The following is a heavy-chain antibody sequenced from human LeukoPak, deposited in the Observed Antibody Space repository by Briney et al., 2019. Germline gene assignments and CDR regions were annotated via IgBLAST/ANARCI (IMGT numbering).Heavy chain of an antibody. CDR2: IYTSGST. J-gene: IGHJ4*02. Sequence: SETLSLTCTVSGGSISSYYWSWIRQPPGKGLEWIGYIYTSGSTNYNPSLKSRVTISVDTSKNQFSLELSSVTAADTAVYYCARLAGEYSSSDYWGQGTLVTVSS. CDR3: ARLAGEYSSSDY. D-gene: IGHD6-6*01. V-gene: IGHV4-4*09. CDR1: GGSISSYY.